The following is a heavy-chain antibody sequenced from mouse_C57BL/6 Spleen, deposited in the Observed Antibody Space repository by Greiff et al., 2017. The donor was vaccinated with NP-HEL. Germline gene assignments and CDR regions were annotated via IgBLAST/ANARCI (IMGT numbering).Heavy chain of an antibody. J-gene: IGHJ2*01. D-gene: IGHD2-3*01. V-gene: IGHV1-20*01. CDR2: INPYNGDT. CDR1: GYSFTGYF. Sequence: EVKLEESGPELVKPGDSVKISCKASGYSFTGYFMNWVMQSHGKSLEWIGRINPYNGDTFYNQKFKGKATLTVDKSSSTAHMELRSLTSEDSAVYYCARGYDGYYFDYWGQGTTLTVSS. CDR3: ARGYDGYYFDY.